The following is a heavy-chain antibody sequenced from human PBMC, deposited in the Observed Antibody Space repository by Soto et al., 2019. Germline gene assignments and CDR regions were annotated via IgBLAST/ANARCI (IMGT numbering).Heavy chain of an antibody. CDR2: IYWDDDK. D-gene: IGHD6-19*01. CDR3: AHIVVAGLGYYFDY. CDR1: GFSLSSTRMA. Sequence: QITLKESGPTLVKPTQTLTLTCTFSGFSLSSTRMAVGWIRQPPGKALEWLALIYWDDDKRYSPFLKSRLTIPTDTSKTPVDLTMSNMGPVDTARYYCAHIVVAGLGYYFDYWGQGTLVTVSS. V-gene: IGHV2-5*02. J-gene: IGHJ4*02.